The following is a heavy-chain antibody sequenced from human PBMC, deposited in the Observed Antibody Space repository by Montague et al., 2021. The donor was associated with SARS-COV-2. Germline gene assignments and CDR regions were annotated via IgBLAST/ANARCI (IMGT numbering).Heavy chain of an antibody. J-gene: IGHJ6*02. CDR2: FYHSGGT. V-gene: IGHV4-59*12. Sequence: SETLSLTCTVSGGSISSYFWSWIRQSPGKGLEWIGYFYHSGGTKYNPSLKSRVTISGDTSKNQFSLSLTSVTAADTAVYYCEGWHVSPEDGMDVWGQGTAVTVSS. CDR1: GGSISSYF. CDR3: EGWHVSPEDGMDV.